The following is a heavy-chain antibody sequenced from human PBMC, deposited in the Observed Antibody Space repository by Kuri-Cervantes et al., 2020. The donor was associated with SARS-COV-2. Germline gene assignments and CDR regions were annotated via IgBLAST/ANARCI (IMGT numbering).Heavy chain of an antibody. CDR2: LRYDGGEK. D-gene: IGHD3-3*01. CDR1: GFTFSSYS. V-gene: IGHV3-30*02. J-gene: IGHJ4*02. Sequence: GESLKISCAASGFTFSSYSMNWVRQAPGKGLEWVAFLRYDGGEKHYADSVKGRFTISRDSSKNTLYLEMNSLRVEDTAVYYCAKDPLFRGTYDLGKLDSWGRGTLVTVSS. CDR3: AKDPLFRGTYDLGKLDS.